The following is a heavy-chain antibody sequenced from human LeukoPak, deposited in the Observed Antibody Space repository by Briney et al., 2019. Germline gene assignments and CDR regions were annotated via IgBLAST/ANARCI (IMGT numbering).Heavy chain of an antibody. CDR2: INHSGST. J-gene: IGHJ6*02. Sequence: SETLSLTCAVYGGSFSGYYWSWIRQPPGKGLEWIGEINHSGSTNYHPSLKSRVTISVDTSKNQFSLKLSSVTAADTAVYYCAGDYYYGMDVWGQGTTVTVSS. CDR3: AGDYYYGMDV. CDR1: GGSFSGYY. V-gene: IGHV4-34*01.